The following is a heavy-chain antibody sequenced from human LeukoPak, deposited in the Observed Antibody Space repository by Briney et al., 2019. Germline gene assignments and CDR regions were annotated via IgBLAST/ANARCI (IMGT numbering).Heavy chain of an antibody. CDR3: ARYGGDYAFDI. D-gene: IGHD4-23*01. CDR1: GGSISSYY. Sequence: SETLSLTCTVSGGSISSYYWSWIRQPPGKGLEWIGYIYYSGSTNYNPSLKSRVTISVDTSKNQFSLKLSSVTAADTAVYYCARYGGDYAFDIWGQGTMVTVSS. CDR2: IYYSGST. V-gene: IGHV4-59*08. J-gene: IGHJ3*02.